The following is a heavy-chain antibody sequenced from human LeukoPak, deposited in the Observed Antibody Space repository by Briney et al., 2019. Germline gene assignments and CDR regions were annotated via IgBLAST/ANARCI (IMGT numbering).Heavy chain of an antibody. CDR3: ARGPNYVGGAVWFDP. D-gene: IGHD3-10*02. CDR2: ISYDGSNK. CDR1: GFTFSSYA. Sequence: GGSLRLSCAASGFTFSSYAMHWVRQAPGKGLEWVAVISYDGSNKYYADSVKGRFTISRDNAKNSLYLQMNSLRAEDTAVYYCARGPNYVGGAVWFDPWGQGTLVTVSS. J-gene: IGHJ5*02. V-gene: IGHV3-30*04.